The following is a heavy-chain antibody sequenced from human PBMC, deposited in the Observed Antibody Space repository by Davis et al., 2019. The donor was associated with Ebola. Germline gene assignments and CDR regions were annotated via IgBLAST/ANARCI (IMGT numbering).Heavy chain of an antibody. V-gene: IGHV3-7*03. CDR3: AREASIVGAPYFDY. CDR2: IKQDGSEK. Sequence: PGGSLRLSCAASGFTFSSYWMSWVRQAPGKGLEWVANIKQDGSEKYYVDSVKGRFTISRDNAKNSLYLQMNSLRAEDTAVYYCAREASIVGAPYFDYWGQGTLVTVSS. CDR1: GFTFSSYW. D-gene: IGHD1-26*01. J-gene: IGHJ4*02.